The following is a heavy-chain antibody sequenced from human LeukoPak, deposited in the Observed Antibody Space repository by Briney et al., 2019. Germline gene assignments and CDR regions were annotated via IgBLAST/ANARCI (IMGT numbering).Heavy chain of an antibody. CDR1: GYTFTSYG. Sequence: ASVKVSCKASGYTFTSYGISWVRQAPGQGLEWMGWISAYDGNTNYAQKLQGRVTMTTDTSTSTAYMELRSLRSDDTAVYYCASNGDYYDSSGYQPNNWFDPWGQGTLVTVSS. CDR3: ASNGDYYDSSGYQPNNWFDP. CDR2: ISAYDGNT. D-gene: IGHD3-22*01. J-gene: IGHJ5*02. V-gene: IGHV1-18*01.